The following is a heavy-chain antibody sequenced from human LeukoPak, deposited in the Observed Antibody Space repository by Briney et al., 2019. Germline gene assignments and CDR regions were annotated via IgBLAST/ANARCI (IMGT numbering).Heavy chain of an antibody. V-gene: IGHV3-30*18. CDR1: GFTFSSYG. J-gene: IGHJ3*02. CDR3: VKESGFMVAPNSAFDI. CDR2: ISYDGSNK. D-gene: IGHD4/OR15-4a*01. Sequence: GRSLRLSCAASGFTFSSYGMHWVRQAPGKGPEWVAVISYDGSNKYYADSVKGRFTISRDNSKNTLYLQMSSLRAEDTAVYYCVKESGFMVAPNSAFDIWGQGTMVTVSS.